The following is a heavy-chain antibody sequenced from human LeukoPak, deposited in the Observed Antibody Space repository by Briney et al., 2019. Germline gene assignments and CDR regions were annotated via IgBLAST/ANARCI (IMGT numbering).Heavy chain of an antibody. V-gene: IGHV3-30*02. Sequence: GGSLRPSCAASGFTFSSYGMHWVRQAPGKGLEWVAYIRNDGSNKYYADSVKGRFTISRDNSKNTLSLQMNSLRGEDAAVYYCAKNQGHSFDYWGQGTLVTVSS. CDR1: GFTFSSYG. CDR3: AKNQGHSFDY. J-gene: IGHJ4*02. CDR2: IRNDGSNK.